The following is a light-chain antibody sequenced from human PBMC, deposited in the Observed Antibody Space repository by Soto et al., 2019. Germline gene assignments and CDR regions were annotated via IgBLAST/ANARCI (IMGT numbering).Light chain of an antibody. J-gene: IGKJ1*01. CDR1: QDISSW. V-gene: IGKV1-12*01. CDR2: AAS. Sequence: DIQMTQSPSSVSASVGDRVTITCRASQDISSWLAWYQQKPGKAPNLLIYAASSLPRGVPSRFSGSGSGTDFTLTIRSLQPDDFATYYCQQAHSFPWTFGQGTKVEIK. CDR3: QQAHSFPWT.